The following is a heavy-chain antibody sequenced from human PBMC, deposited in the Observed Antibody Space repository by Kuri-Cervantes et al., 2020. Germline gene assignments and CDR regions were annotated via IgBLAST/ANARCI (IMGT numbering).Heavy chain of an antibody. CDR2: ISGSGGSK. CDR3: VRRQGWSGMDV. CDR1: GFTFSSYW. V-gene: IGHV3-23*01. Sequence: GESLKISCAASGFTFSSYWMSWVRQAPGKGLEWVSAISGSGGSKYYADSVKGRFTISRDNGKNSLYLQMNSLRDEDTALYYCVRRQGWSGMDVWGQGTTVTVSS. J-gene: IGHJ6*02.